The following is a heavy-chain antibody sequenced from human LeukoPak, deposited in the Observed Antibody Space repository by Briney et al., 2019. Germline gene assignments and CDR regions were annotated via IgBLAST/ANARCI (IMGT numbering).Heavy chain of an antibody. J-gene: IGHJ4*02. D-gene: IGHD1-1*01. CDR2: INNGGGGT. V-gene: IGHV3-74*01. CDR1: GFTFSSHW. Sequence: PGGSLRLSCAASGFTFSSHWMHWVRQAPGKGLLWVSYINNGGGGTYYADSVKGRFTISRDNAKNTIYLQMNRLRAEDTAVYYCARGGWGTATDYWGRGTLVTVSS. CDR3: ARGGWGTATDY.